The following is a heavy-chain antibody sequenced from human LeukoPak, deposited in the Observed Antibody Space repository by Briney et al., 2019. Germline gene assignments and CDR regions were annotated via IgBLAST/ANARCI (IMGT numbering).Heavy chain of an antibody. CDR3: AREVGGQDYGENDY. V-gene: IGHV3-33*01. CDR1: GFTFSSYG. D-gene: IGHD4-17*01. CDR2: IWYDGSNK. J-gene: IGHJ4*02. Sequence: PGGSLRLSCAASGFTFSSYGMHWVRLAPGKGLEWVAVIWYDGSNKYYADSVKGRFTISRDNSKNTLYLQMNSLRAEDTAVYYCAREVGGQDYGENDYWGQGTLVTVSS.